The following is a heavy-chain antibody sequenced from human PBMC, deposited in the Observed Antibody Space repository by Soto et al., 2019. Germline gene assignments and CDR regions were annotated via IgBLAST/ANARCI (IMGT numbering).Heavy chain of an antibody. CDR2: ISYDGSNK. CDR1: GFTFNIYA. V-gene: IGHV3-30-3*01. J-gene: IGHJ4*02. Sequence: QVQLVESGGGVVQPGGSLRLSCAASGFTFNIYAMHWVRQAPGKGLEWVAVISYDGSNKYYGDSVKGRFTISRDNSKHTLYLQMNSLTAAETSVYYCARDYLQENPRGVAGWGQGTLVTVSS. D-gene: IGHD3-10*01. CDR3: ARDYLQENPRGVAG.